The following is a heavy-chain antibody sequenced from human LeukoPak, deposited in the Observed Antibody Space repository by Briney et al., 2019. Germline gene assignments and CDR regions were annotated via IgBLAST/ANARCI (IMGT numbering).Heavy chain of an antibody. CDR3: TTDVALLWFGELSQFDY. Sequence: GGSLRLSCAASGFTFSNAWMSWVRQAPGKGLEWVGRIKSKTDGGTTNYAAPVKGRFTISRDDSKNTLYLQINSLKTEDTAVYYCTTDVALLWFGELSQFDYWGQGTLVTVSS. D-gene: IGHD3-10*01. CDR2: IKSKTDGGTT. CDR1: GFTFSNAW. J-gene: IGHJ4*02. V-gene: IGHV3-15*01.